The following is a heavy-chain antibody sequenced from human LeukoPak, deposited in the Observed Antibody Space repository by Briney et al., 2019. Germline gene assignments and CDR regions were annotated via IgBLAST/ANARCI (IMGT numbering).Heavy chain of an antibody. CDR2: IYYSGST. J-gene: IGHJ1*01. V-gene: IGHV4-39*01. D-gene: IGHD3-9*01. CDR1: GGSFSSGSYY. CDR3: ARHGAMTGNFHH. Sequence: PSDTLSLTCTVSGGSFSSGSYYCGWIRQPPGKGLEWIGSIYYSGSTYYNPSLKSRVTISVDTSSNQFSLKLSSVTAADMAVYYCARHGAMTGNFHHWGQGTLVTVSS.